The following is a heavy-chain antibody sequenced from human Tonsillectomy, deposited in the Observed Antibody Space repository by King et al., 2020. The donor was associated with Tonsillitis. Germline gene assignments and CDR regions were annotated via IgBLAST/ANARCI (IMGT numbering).Heavy chain of an antibody. CDR1: GFTFINAW. D-gene: IGHD4/OR15-4a*01. V-gene: IGHV3-15*01. CDR2: IKSKTDVGTT. Sequence: VQLVESGGGLVKPGGSLRLSCEASGFTFINAWMCWFRQAPGKGLEWVGLIKSKTDVGTTDYAAPVKGRFTISRDDSKNKLYLQLNSLKTEDTAVYYCTTDLTNYGYFDYWGQGTLVTVSS. J-gene: IGHJ4*02. CDR3: TTDLTNYGYFDY.